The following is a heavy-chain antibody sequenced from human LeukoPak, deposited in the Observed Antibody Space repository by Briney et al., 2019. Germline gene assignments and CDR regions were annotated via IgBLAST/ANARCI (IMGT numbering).Heavy chain of an antibody. CDR2: ISYDGSNK. Sequence: GRSLRLSCAASGFTFSSYAMHWVRQAPGKGLEWVAVISYDGSNKYYADSVKGRFTISRDNSKNTLYLQMNSLRAEDTAVYYCARGPQELAYGDYEGYYYGMDVWGQGTTVTVSS. CDR1: GFTFSSYA. J-gene: IGHJ6*02. D-gene: IGHD4-17*01. V-gene: IGHV3-30-3*01. CDR3: ARGPQELAYGDYEGYYYGMDV.